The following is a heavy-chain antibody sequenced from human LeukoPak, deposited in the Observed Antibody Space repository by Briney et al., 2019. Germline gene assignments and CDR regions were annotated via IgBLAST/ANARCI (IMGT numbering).Heavy chain of an antibody. J-gene: IGHJ4*02. CDR2: IIPIFGTA. CDR1: GGTFSSYA. Sequence: SVKVSCKASGGTFSSYAISWVRQAPGQGLEWMGRIIPIFGTANYAQKFQGRGTITTDESTSTAYMGLSSLRSEDTAVYYCARDDSSGYHPYVFDYWGQGTLVTVSS. D-gene: IGHD3-22*01. V-gene: IGHV1-69*05. CDR3: ARDDSSGYHPYVFDY.